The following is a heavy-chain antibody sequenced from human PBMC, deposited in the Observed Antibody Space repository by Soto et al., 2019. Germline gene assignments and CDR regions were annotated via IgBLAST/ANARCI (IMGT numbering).Heavy chain of an antibody. V-gene: IGHV4-59*12. CDR3: AKDYCSLSGCYGDY. Sequence: PSETLCLPCIVSGGSISSYHWSWIRQPPGKGLEWIGYIYYSGSTNYTPSLKSRVTISVDTSKNQFSLKLSSVTAADTAIYFCAKDYCSLSGCYGDYWGPGTLVTVSS. CDR1: GGSISSYH. D-gene: IGHD2-15*01. CDR2: IYYSGST. J-gene: IGHJ4*02.